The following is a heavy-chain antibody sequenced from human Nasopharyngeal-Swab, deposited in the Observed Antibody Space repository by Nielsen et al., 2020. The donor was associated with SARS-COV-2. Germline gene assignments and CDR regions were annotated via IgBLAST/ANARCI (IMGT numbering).Heavy chain of an antibody. D-gene: IGHD5-18*01. J-gene: IGHJ6*02. Sequence: GSLRLSCTVSRGSIKNYYWNWIRQPAGKGLEWIGHIYMSGTTNYNPSLKSRVTMSVDTSKNQLSLKLSSVTAADTAVYYCARESRGYSYGEYNYYGMDVWGQGTTVTVSS. CDR1: RGSIKNYY. CDR3: ARESRGYSYGEYNYYGMDV. CDR2: IYMSGTT. V-gene: IGHV4-4*07.